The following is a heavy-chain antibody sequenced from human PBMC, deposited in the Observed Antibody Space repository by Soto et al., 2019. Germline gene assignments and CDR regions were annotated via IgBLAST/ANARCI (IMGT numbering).Heavy chain of an antibody. V-gene: IGHV5-51*01. CDR1: GYSFTSYW. Sequence: PGESLKISCKGSGYSFTSYWIGWVRQKPGKGLEWMGTIFPGDSDTRYSPSFQGQVTISADKSISTAYLQWSSLKASDTAMYYCARQGIAVAGLQNWFDPWGQGTLVTVSS. D-gene: IGHD6-19*01. J-gene: IGHJ5*02. CDR2: IFPGDSDT. CDR3: ARQGIAVAGLQNWFDP.